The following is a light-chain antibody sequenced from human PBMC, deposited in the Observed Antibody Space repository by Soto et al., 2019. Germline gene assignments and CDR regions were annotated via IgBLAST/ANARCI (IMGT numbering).Light chain of an antibody. J-gene: IGLJ1*01. CDR1: NIGSKS. CDR2: DDS. V-gene: IGLV3-21*02. CDR3: QVWDSSSDHYV. Sequence: SYDLTQPPSVSVSPGQTASITCWGNNIGSKSVHWYQQKPGQAPVLVVYDDSDRPSGIPERFSGSNSGNTATLTISRVEAGDEADYYCQVWDSSSDHYVFGTGTKVTVL.